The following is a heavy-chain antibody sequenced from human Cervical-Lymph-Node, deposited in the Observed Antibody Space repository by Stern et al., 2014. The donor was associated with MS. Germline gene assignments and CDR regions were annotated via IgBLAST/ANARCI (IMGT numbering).Heavy chain of an antibody. V-gene: IGHV3-21*01. Sequence: EMQLVESGGGLVKPGGSLRLSCTASGFDFTTYSMNWVRQAPGKGPEWVSSITSRGSSIHYADSVKGRFTISRDNAKNSLFLQMDSLRADDTAVYYCARGGGPYCMIPNCEARCDFWGQGTLVAVSS. D-gene: IGHD2-15*01. CDR2: ITSRGSSI. CDR3: ARGGGPYCMIPNCEARCDF. CDR1: GFDFTTYS. J-gene: IGHJ4*02.